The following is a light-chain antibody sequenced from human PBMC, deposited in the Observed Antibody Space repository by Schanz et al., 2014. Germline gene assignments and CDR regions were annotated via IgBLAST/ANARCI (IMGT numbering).Light chain of an antibody. Sequence: QSVLTQPPSLSGAPGQRITISCTGGSSNIGSNYDVQWYQHLPGAAPTLVIFRNIHRPSGVPDRFSVSKSGTSASLAITGLQAEDETHYYCQSYDSSLSGSVFGGGTKLTVL. CDR3: QSYDSSLSGSV. CDR2: RNI. CDR1: SSNIGSNYD. V-gene: IGLV1-40*01. J-gene: IGLJ3*02.